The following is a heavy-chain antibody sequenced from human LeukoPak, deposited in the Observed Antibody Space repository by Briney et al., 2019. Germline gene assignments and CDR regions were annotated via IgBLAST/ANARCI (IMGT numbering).Heavy chain of an antibody. V-gene: IGHV3-23*01. CDR3: ATDSSGYYFTDRKKVDY. D-gene: IGHD3-22*01. CDR1: GFTFSSYA. Sequence: GGSLRLSCAASGFTFSSYAMSWVRQAPGKGLEWVSAISGSGGSTYYADSVKGRFTISRDNSRNTLYLQMNSLRAEDTAVYYCATDSSGYYFTDRKKVDYWGQGTLVTVSS. J-gene: IGHJ4*02. CDR2: ISGSGGST.